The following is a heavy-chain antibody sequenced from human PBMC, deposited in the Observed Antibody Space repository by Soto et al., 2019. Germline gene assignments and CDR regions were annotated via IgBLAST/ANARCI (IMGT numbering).Heavy chain of an antibody. J-gene: IGHJ6*02. Sequence: PSETLSLTCTVSGGSISSYYWSWIRQPPGKGLDWIGYIYYSGSTNYNPSLKSRVTISVDTSKNQFSLKLSSVTAADTAVYYCARRYDFCSGYYTYSSYGIDVWGQGTTVTVSS. D-gene: IGHD3-3*01. CDR3: ARRYDFCSGYYTYSSYGIDV. V-gene: IGHV4-59*01. CDR1: GGSISSYY. CDR2: IYYSGST.